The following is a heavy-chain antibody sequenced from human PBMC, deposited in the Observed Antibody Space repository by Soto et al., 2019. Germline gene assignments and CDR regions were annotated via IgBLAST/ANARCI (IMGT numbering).Heavy chain of an antibody. J-gene: IGHJ3*02. CDR1: GFSFSDYW. Sequence: GGSLRLSCAASGFSFSDYWMAWVRQAPGKGLEWVANIDQGGGEKHYVDSVQGRFTISRDNDKNSLYLQMNSLRAEDTAVYYCATVDGVVIANTAFDIWGQGTMVTVSS. CDR3: ATVDGVVIANTAFDI. D-gene: IGHD2-21*01. CDR2: IDQGGGEK. V-gene: IGHV3-7*04.